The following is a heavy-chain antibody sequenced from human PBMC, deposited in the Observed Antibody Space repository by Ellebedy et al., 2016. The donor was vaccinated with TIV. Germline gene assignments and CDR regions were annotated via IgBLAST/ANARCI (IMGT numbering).Heavy chain of an antibody. D-gene: IGHD4-17*01. V-gene: IGHV3-30-3*01. CDR3: ARWPSGDAPLDY. Sequence: GESLKISCAASGFTFSSDAMHWVRQAPGKGLEWVAVISYDGSNKYYADSVKGRFTISGDNSKNTLYLQMNSLRVEDTAVYYCARWPSGDAPLDYWGQGTLVTVSS. CDR2: ISYDGSNK. J-gene: IGHJ4*02. CDR1: GFTFSSDA.